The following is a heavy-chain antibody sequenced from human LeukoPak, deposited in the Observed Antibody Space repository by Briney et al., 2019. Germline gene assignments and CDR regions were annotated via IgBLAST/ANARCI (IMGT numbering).Heavy chain of an antibody. CDR1: GFTFSSYV. D-gene: IGHD5-12*01. CDR2: ISYDGSNE. V-gene: IGHV3-30*04. Sequence: PGGSLRLSCAASGFTFSSYVMHWVRQAPGKGLEWVAIISYDGSNEYYADSVKGRFTISRDNSKNTLYLQMNSLRAADTAVYYCARGGLRLGFYYYYYMDVWGKGTTVTVSS. J-gene: IGHJ6*03. CDR3: ARGGLRLGFYYYYYMDV.